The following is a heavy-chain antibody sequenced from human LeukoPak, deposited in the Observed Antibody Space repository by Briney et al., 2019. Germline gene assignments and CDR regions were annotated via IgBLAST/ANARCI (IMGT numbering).Heavy chain of an antibody. D-gene: IGHD6-19*01. Sequence: ASVKVSCKASGYTFTSYGISWVRQAPGQGLEWMRWISAYNGATEYAQNLQGRVTMSTDTSTSTAYMELRSLISDDTAVYYRARDIGASAWDRLGYYWGQGTLVTVSS. CDR1: GYTFTSYG. J-gene: IGHJ4*02. CDR3: ARDIGASAWDRLGYY. V-gene: IGHV1-18*01. CDR2: ISAYNGAT.